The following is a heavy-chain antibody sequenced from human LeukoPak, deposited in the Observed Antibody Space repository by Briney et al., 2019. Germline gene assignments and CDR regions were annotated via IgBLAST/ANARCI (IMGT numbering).Heavy chain of an antibody. J-gene: IGHJ5*01. CDR1: GYTFTDYY. CDR2: IKHKSGGT. V-gene: IGHV1-2*02. Sequence: AAVKVSFKASGYTFTDYYMHWVRQAPGQGLEWMGWIKHKSGGTNYAQKFQGRVTKTRDTSISKAYMELSKLRSDETAVYDCARGDSWGQGTLVTVSS. CDR3: ARGDS.